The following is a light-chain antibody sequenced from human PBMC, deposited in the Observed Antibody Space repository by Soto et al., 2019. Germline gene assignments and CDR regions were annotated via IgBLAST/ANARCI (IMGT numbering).Light chain of an antibody. J-gene: IGKJ1*01. CDR1: QSVSSSS. Sequence: EIVLTRSPGTLSLSPGERATLSCRASQSVSSSSLAWYQQKPGQAPRLLISGASSRAADIPDRFSGSGSGTDFTLTINRLEPEDFAVYYCQQYGSSPQTFGQGTKVDIK. CDR3: QQYGSSPQT. CDR2: GAS. V-gene: IGKV3-20*01.